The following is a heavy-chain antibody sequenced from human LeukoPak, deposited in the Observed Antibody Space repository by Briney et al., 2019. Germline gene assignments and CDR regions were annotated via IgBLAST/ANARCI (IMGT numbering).Heavy chain of an antibody. CDR2: INPNSGGT. Sequence: GASVKVSCKASGGTFSSYAISWVRQAPGQGLEWMGWINPNSGGTNYAQKFQGRVTMTRDTSISTAYMELSRLRSDDTAVYYCGIVVPAAISAEDDYWGQGTLVTVSS. CDR1: GGTFSSYA. CDR3: GIVVPAAISAEDDY. V-gene: IGHV1-2*02. D-gene: IGHD2-2*02. J-gene: IGHJ4*02.